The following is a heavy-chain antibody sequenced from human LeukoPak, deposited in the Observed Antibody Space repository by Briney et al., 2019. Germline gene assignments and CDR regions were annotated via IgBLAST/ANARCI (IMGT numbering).Heavy chain of an antibody. CDR1: GFTFSSYG. J-gene: IGHJ4*02. CDR3: AKDKYSYGLWTADY. CDR2: ISYDGSNK. Sequence: GGSLRLSCAASGFTFSSYGMHWVRQAPGKGLEWVAVISYDGSNKYYADPVKGRFTISRDNSKSTLYLQMNSLRAEDTAVYYCAKDKYSYGLWTADYWGQGTLVTVSS. V-gene: IGHV3-30*18. D-gene: IGHD5-18*01.